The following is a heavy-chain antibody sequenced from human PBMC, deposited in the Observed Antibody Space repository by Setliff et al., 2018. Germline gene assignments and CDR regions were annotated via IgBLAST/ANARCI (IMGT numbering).Heavy chain of an antibody. V-gene: IGHV3-73*01. D-gene: IGHD2-15*01. CDR2: IRSKADSYPT. Sequence: PGGSLRLSCAASGFTFSGSAMYWVRQASGKGLEWVGRIRSKADSYPTAYAASVRGRFTISRDDSKNTAYLQMNSLKTEDTAVYYCARIRLCGGRVICPPGRYVDVWGKGTTVTVSS. CDR3: ARIRLCGGRVICPPGRYVDV. J-gene: IGHJ6*03. CDR1: GFTFSGSA.